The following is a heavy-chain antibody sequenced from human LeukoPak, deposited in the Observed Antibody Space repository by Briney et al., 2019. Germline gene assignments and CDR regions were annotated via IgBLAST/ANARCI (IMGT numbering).Heavy chain of an antibody. V-gene: IGHV1-18*04. Sequence: VASVTVSCTASGYTFTSYGISWVRQAPGQGLEWMGWISAYNGNTNYAQKLQGRVTMTTDTSTSTGYMELRSLRSDDTAVYYCARGSEDNWFDPWGQGTLVTVSS. CDR2: ISAYNGNT. CDR1: GYTFTSYG. J-gene: IGHJ5*02. CDR3: ARGSEDNWFDP. D-gene: IGHD2-15*01.